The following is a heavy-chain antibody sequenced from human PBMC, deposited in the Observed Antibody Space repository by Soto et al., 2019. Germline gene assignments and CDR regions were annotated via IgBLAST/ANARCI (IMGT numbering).Heavy chain of an antibody. Sequence: SVKVSCKASGFTFCSSAVQWVRQARGQRPEWIGWIVVGSGNTNYAQKFQERVTITRDMSTSTAYMDLSSLRSEDTAVYYCAADRRYYYDSSGPRDAFDIWGQGTMVTVSS. V-gene: IGHV1-58*01. CDR2: IVVGSGNT. CDR1: GFTFCSSA. J-gene: IGHJ3*02. D-gene: IGHD3-22*01. CDR3: AADRRYYYDSSGPRDAFDI.